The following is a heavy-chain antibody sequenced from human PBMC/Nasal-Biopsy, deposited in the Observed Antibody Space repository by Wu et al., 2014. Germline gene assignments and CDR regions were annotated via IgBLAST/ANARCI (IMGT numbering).Heavy chain of an antibody. Sequence: RLSCAASGFTFSSFAMSWVRQAPGKGLEWVSAISGSGGSTYYADSVKGRFTISRDNSKNTLYLQMNSLRAEDTAVYYCAKDLVVAVAPDAFDIWGQGTMVTVSS. CDR2: ISGSGGST. D-gene: IGHD6-19*01. CDR3: AKDLVVAVAPDAFDI. J-gene: IGHJ3*02. CDR1: GFTFSSFA. V-gene: IGHV3-23*01.